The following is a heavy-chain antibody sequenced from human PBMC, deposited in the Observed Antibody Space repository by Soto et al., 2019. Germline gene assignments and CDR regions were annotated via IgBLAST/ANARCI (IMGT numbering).Heavy chain of an antibody. Sequence: EVQLVESGGDLVQPGGSLRLSCAASGFSISNHWMTWVRQAPGKGPGWVANIKADGTEEKYVESVKGRVTISRDNAKDSLYLQRKSRRAEATAMYWCAGGWDFGGWGQGTMVVVSS. D-gene: IGHD1-26*01. CDR3: AGGWDFGG. CDR1: GFSISNHW. V-gene: IGHV3-7*04. J-gene: IGHJ3*01. CDR2: IKADGTEE.